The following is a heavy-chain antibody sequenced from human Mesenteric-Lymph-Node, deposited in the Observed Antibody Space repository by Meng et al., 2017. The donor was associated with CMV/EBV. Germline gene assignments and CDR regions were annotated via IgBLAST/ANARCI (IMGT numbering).Heavy chain of an antibody. CDR2: ISHSGST. V-gene: IGHV4-4*02. CDR1: GGSISSGNW. CDR3: ARESSSTTYFDY. Sequence: CCVSGGSISSGNWWSWVRQPPGKGLEWIGEISHSGSTNYNPSLKSRVTISVDKSKNHFSLKLSSVTAADTAVYYCARESSSTTYFDYWGQGTLVTVSS. J-gene: IGHJ4*02. D-gene: IGHD2-2*01.